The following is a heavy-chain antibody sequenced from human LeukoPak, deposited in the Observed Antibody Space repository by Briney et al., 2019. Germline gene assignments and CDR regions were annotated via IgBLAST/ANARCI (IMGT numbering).Heavy chain of an antibody. J-gene: IGHJ5*02. CDR3: ARGPYYLGYCSGGSCYSRFRWFDP. CDR1: GGSISSGSYY. Sequence: SSETLSLTCTVSGGSISSGSYYWSWIRQPAGKGLEWIGRIYTSGSTNYNPSLKSRVTISVDTSKNQFSLKLSSVTAADTAVYYCARGPYYLGYCSGGSCYSRFRWFDPWGQGTLVTVSS. V-gene: IGHV4-61*02. D-gene: IGHD2-15*01. CDR2: IYTSGST.